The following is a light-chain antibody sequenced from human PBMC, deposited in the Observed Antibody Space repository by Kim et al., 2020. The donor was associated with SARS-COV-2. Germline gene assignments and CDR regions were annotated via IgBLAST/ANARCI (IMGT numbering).Light chain of an antibody. CDR1: QDIRND. V-gene: IGKV1-17*01. CDR3: LQHSTYPIT. Sequence: ESVGDRVTITRRASQDIRNDLGWYQQNPGRAPKRLIYGASSLQSGVPSRFSGSGSGTEFTLTISSVQPEDFATYFCLQHSTYPITFGQGTRLEIK. CDR2: GAS. J-gene: IGKJ5*01.